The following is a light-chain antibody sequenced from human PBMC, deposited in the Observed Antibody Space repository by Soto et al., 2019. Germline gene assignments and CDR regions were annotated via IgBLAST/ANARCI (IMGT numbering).Light chain of an antibody. Sequence: DIQMTQSPSTLSASVGDRVTINCRASQIFSSWLAWYQQKPWKAPKLLIYDAFSLESGVPSRFSGSGSGTEFTLTISSLQPDDFATYYCQQYNSYSRTFGQGTKV. J-gene: IGKJ1*01. CDR2: DAF. CDR1: QIFSSW. CDR3: QQYNSYSRT. V-gene: IGKV1-5*01.